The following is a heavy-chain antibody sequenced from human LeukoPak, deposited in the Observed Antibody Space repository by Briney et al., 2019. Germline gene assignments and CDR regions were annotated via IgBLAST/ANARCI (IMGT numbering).Heavy chain of an antibody. J-gene: IGHJ4*02. CDR2: INGDGTSI. V-gene: IGHV3-48*01. CDR1: GFTFSSYS. CDR3: ARADSNNYKFLDY. D-gene: IGHD4-11*01. Sequence: PGGSLRLSCAASGFTFSSYSMNWVRQAPGRGLEWVSYINGDGTSIYYADSLKGRFTISRDNAKRSVYLQMTSLGVEDTAVYFCARADSNNYKFLDYWGPGTLVTVSS.